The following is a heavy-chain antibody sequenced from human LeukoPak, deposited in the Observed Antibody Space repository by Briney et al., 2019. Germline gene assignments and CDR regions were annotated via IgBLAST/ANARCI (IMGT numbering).Heavy chain of an antibody. D-gene: IGHD2-2*02. J-gene: IGHJ4*02. Sequence: ASAKVSCKASGGTFISYAISWVRQAPGQGLEWMGGIIPIFGTANYAQKFQGRVTITADESTSTAYMELSSLRSEDTAVYYCARGRDIVVVPAAIPTRFDYWGQGTLVTVSS. V-gene: IGHV1-69*01. CDR3: ARGRDIVVVPAAIPTRFDY. CDR1: GGTFISYA. CDR2: IIPIFGTA.